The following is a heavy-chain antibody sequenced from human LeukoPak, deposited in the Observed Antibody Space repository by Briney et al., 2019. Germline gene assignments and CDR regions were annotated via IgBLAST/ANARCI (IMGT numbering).Heavy chain of an antibody. CDR2: IYPGDSDT. J-gene: IGHJ4*02. V-gene: IGHV5-51*01. CDR3: ARQGLRDFWSGYLSYFDY. CDR1: GYSFTSYW. D-gene: IGHD3-3*01. Sequence: GESLKISCKGSGYSFTSYWIGWVRQMPGKGLEWMGIIYPGDSDTRYSPSFQGQVTISADKSISTAYLQWSSLKASDTAMYYCARQGLRDFWSGYLSYFDYWGQGTLVTVSS.